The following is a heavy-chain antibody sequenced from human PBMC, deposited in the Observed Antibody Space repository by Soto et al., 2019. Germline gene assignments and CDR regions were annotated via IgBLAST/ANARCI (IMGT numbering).Heavy chain of an antibody. CDR1: GGSISSYY. Sequence: SETLSLTCTVSGGSISSYYWSWTRQPAGKGLEWIGRIYTSGSTNYNPSLKSRVTMSVDTSKNQFSLKLSSVTAADTAVYYCARDTIAAAGTESNYYYYGMDVWGQGTTVTVSS. CDR2: IYTSGST. D-gene: IGHD6-13*01. J-gene: IGHJ6*02. V-gene: IGHV4-4*07. CDR3: ARDTIAAAGTESNYYYYGMDV.